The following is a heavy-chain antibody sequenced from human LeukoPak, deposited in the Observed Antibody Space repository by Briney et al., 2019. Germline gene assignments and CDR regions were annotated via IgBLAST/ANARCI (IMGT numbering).Heavy chain of an antibody. J-gene: IGHJ3*02. CDR3: ARDQRSGYNYGAFDI. D-gene: IGHD5-24*01. Sequence: XGXTFNXXXVSWXXEAXGXXXXXXANXKEDESEKYYVDSVKGRFTISRDNAKNSLYLQMNSLRAEDTAVYYCARDQRSGYNYGAFDIWGQGTMVTVSS. CDR2: XKEDESEK. V-gene: IGHV3-7*01. CDR1: GXTFNXXX.